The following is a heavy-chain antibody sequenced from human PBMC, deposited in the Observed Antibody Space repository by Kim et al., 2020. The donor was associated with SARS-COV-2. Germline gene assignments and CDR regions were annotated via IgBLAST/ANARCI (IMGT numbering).Heavy chain of an antibody. CDR3: ARDRLQPSIRLGELSAYNRFAP. CDR1: GGTFSSYA. Sequence: SVKVSCKASGGTFSSYAISWVRQAPGQGLEWMGGVIPIFGTANYAQKFQGRVTITADESTSTAYMELSSLSSEDTAVYYCARDRLQPSIRLGELSAYNRFAPWGQGTLVTVSS. CDR2: VIPIFGTA. V-gene: IGHV1-69*13. D-gene: IGHD3-16*02. J-gene: IGHJ5*02.